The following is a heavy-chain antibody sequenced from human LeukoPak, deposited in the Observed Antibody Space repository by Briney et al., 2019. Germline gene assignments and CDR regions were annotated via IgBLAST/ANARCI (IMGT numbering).Heavy chain of an antibody. J-gene: IGHJ4*02. V-gene: IGHV3-15*07. CDR2: IKPKTDGETT. D-gene: IGHD2-21*01. CDR3: ITPLPYSAQ. CDR1: VFTFSIAN. Sequence: PGGCLRLSCAASVFTFSIANMNWVRQAPWKGLEWVGRIKPKTDGETTEYAAPVKDRFSISRDDSKSMMYLRMNSLKTEDTAVYYCITPLPYSAQGGQGTLVTVSS.